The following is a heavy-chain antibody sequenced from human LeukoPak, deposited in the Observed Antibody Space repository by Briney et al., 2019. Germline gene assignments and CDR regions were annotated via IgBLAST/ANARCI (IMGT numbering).Heavy chain of an antibody. V-gene: IGHV4-39*07. CDR2: IYHSGST. CDR3: ARAIFGVVIPPRPFDY. J-gene: IGHJ4*02. CDR1: GGSISSSSYY. Sequence: SETLSLTCTVSGGSISSSSYYWGWIRQPPGKGLEWIGEIYHSGSTNYNPSLKSRVTISVDKSKNQFSLKLSSVTAADTAVYYCARAIFGVVIPPRPFDYWGQGTLVTVSS. D-gene: IGHD3-3*01.